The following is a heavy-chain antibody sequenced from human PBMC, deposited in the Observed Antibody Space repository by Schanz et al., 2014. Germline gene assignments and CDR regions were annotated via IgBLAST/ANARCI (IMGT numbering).Heavy chain of an antibody. CDR1: GFTFTNYD. CDR3: ARLDSSSWYPRY. Sequence: EVQLVESGGGLVQPGGSLRLSCSASGFTFTNYDMSWVRQAPGKGLEWVSAISGSGGSTVYADSVKGRFTISRDNSNNTVFLQMSSLRAEDTAVYYCARLDSSSWYPRYWGQGTLVTVSS. J-gene: IGHJ4*02. D-gene: IGHD6-13*01. V-gene: IGHV3-23*04. CDR2: ISGSGGST.